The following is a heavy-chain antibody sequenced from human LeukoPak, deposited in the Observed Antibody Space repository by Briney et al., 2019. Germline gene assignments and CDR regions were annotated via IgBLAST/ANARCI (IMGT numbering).Heavy chain of an antibody. J-gene: IGHJ5*02. CDR3: ARDRSSSWYGNWFDP. CDR1: GFTFSNYA. CDR2: ISGSGGST. V-gene: IGHV3-23*01. Sequence: PGGSLRLSCAASGFTFSNYAMTWVRQAPGKGLEWVSAISGSGGSTYYADSVKGRSTISRDNSKNTLYLQMNSLRAEDTAVYYCARDRSSSWYGNWFDPWGQGTLVTVSS. D-gene: IGHD6-13*01.